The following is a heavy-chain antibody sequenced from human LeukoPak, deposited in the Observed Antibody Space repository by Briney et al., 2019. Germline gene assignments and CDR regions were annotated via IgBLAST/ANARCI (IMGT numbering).Heavy chain of an antibody. CDR3: ARLDPRGPDDY. J-gene: IGHJ4*02. CDR2: IYTSGST. CDR1: GGSISSGSYY. V-gene: IGHV4-61*02. Sequence: NPSETLSLTCTVSGGSISSGSYYWSWIRQPAGKGLEWIGRIYTSGSTNYNPSLKSRVTISVDTSKNQFSLKLSSVTAADTAVYYCARLDPRGPDDYWGQGTLVTVSS. D-gene: IGHD2-2*03.